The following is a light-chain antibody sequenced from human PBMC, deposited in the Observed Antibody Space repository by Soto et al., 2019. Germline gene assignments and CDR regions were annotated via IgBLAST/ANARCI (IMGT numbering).Light chain of an antibody. J-gene: IGKJ2*01. CDR2: DAS. Sequence: DIQMTQSPSSLSASVGDRVTITCQASQDINNYLNWYQQKPGKAPKLLIYDASNLETGVPSRLSGSGSGTDFTLTISSLQPEDIATYYCQPYDNLPYTFGQGTKLEIK. V-gene: IGKV1-33*01. CDR1: QDINNY. CDR3: QPYDNLPYT.